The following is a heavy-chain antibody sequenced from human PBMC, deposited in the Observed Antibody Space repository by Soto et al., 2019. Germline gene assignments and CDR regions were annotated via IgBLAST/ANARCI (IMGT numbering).Heavy chain of an antibody. D-gene: IGHD5-18*01. CDR3: AREPIGVNTATGLGPYAFDI. CDR1: GYTFTGYY. J-gene: IGHJ3*02. Sequence: ASVKVSCKASGYTFTGYYMHWVRQAPGQGLDWMGWINPNSGGTNYAQKFQGWVTMTRDTSISTAYMELSRLRSDDTAVYYCAREPIGVNTATGLGPYAFDIWGQGTMVTV. CDR2: INPNSGGT. V-gene: IGHV1-2*04.